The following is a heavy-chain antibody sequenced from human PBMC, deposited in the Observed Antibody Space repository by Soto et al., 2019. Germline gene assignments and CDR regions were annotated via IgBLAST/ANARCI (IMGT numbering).Heavy chain of an antibody. D-gene: IGHD5-18*01. CDR1: GYTFTSYA. CDR3: AIHGGYSYEDYFDY. V-gene: IGHV1-18*01. Sequence: QVQLVQSGAEVKKPGDSVKVSCKASGYTFTSYAISWVRQAPGQGLEWMGWISAYNGNTNYAQKLQGRVTMTRDTSTSTDYMELRSLRSDDTAMYYCAIHGGYSYEDYFDYWGQGTLVTVSS. CDR2: ISAYNGNT. J-gene: IGHJ4*02.